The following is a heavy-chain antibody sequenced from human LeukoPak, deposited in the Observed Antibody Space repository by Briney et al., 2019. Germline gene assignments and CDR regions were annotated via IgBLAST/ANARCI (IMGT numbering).Heavy chain of an antibody. V-gene: IGHV4-30-4*01. Sequence: SETLPLTCTVSGGSISSGDYYWSWIRQPPGKGLEWIGYIYYSGSTYYNPSLKSRVTISVDTSKNQFSLKLSSVTAADTAVYYCASGVLYDSSGYWYYFDYWGQGTLVTVSS. CDR2: IYYSGST. CDR1: GGSISSGDYY. J-gene: IGHJ4*02. CDR3: ASGVLYDSSGYWYYFDY. D-gene: IGHD3-22*01.